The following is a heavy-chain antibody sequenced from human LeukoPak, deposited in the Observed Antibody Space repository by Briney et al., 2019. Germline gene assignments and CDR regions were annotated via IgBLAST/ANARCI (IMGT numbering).Heavy chain of an antibody. Sequence: SETLSLTCTVSGDSITSYVWSWIRQPPGKGLEWVGDIFYSGITNYNPSLKSRGTISVDTSKNQFSLKLSSVTAADTAVYYCATGTNDSSGYYYGNWCDPWGQGTLVTVSS. J-gene: IGHJ5*02. CDR2: IFYSGIT. D-gene: IGHD3-22*01. CDR3: ATGTNDSSGYYYGNWCDP. CDR1: GDSITSYV. V-gene: IGHV4-59*01.